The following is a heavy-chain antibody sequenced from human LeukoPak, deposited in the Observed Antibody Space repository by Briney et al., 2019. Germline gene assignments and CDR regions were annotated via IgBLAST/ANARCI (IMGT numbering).Heavy chain of an antibody. CDR1: GFTFSSYW. Sequence: PGGSLRLSCAAPGFTFSSYWMHWVRQVPGKGLVWVSFSDIDGGNTRYADSVKGRFTISRDNAKDTLYLQMNSLRAEDTAVYYCTRDRDGYFDLWGRGTLVTVSS. J-gene: IGHJ2*01. CDR3: TRDRDGYFDL. CDR2: SDIDGGNT. V-gene: IGHV3-74*01.